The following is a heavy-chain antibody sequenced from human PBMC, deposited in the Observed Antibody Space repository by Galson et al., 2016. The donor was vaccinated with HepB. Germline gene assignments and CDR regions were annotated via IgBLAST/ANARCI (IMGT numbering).Heavy chain of an antibody. Sequence: TLSLTCTVSGGSISSGTYYWSWIRQRGRGLEWIGRIYTSGNTNYNPSLKRRVTISVDTSKNQFSLKLSSATAADTAVYFCARGGAYYYNWGQGTLVTVSS. V-gene: IGHV4-61*02. D-gene: IGHD2-21*02. J-gene: IGHJ4*02. CDR2: IYTSGNT. CDR1: GGSISSGTYY. CDR3: ARGGAYYYN.